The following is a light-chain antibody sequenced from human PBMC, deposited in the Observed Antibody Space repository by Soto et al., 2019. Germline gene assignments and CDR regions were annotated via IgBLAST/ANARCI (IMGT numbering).Light chain of an antibody. J-gene: IGKJ1*01. Sequence: DVVMTQSPVSLPVTLGQPASISCRSSQSLVHNNGNTYLNWFQQRPGQSPRRLLYKVSIRDSGVPDRFSGSGSGTDFTLKISRVEADYVVVYYCMQGTHWPRTFGQGTKVEIK. CDR1: QSLVHNNGNTY. CDR2: KVS. V-gene: IGKV2-30*02. CDR3: MQGTHWPRT.